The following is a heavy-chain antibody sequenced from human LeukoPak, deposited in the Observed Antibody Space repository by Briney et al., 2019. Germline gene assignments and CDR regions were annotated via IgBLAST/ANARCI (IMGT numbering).Heavy chain of an antibody. D-gene: IGHD3-16*02. CDR2: IYHSGST. Sequence: SETLSLACAVSGGSISSGGYSWSWIRQPPGKGLEWIGYIYHSGSTYYNPSLKSRVTISVDTSKNQFSLKLSSVTAADTAVYYCARERRLSRNWFDPWGQGTLVTVSS. CDR3: ARERRLSRNWFDP. J-gene: IGHJ5*02. V-gene: IGHV4-30-2*01. CDR1: GGSISSGGYS.